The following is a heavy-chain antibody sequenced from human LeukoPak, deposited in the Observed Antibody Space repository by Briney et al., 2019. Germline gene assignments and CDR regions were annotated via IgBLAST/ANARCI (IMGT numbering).Heavy chain of an antibody. CDR1: GGSISSHY. Sequence: SETLSLTCTVSGGSISSHYWSWIRQPPGKGLEWIGYIYYSGSTNYNPSLKSRVTISVDTSKNQFSLKLSSVTAADTAVYYRARGLLTGYYLPYYFDYWGQGTLVTVSS. CDR3: ARGLLTGYYLPYYFDY. D-gene: IGHD3-9*01. CDR2: IYYSGST. V-gene: IGHV4-59*11. J-gene: IGHJ4*02.